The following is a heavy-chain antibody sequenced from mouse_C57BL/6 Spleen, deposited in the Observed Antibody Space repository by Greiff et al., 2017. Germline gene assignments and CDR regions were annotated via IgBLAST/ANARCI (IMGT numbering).Heavy chain of an antibody. V-gene: IGHV1-52*01. Sequence: QVQLQQPGAELVRPGSSVKLSCKASGYTFTSYWMHWVKQRPIQGLEWIGNIDPSDSETHYNQKFKDKATLTVDKSSSTAYMQLSSLTSEDSAVYYCARGGPYYYGSSLDYGGQGTTLTVSS. J-gene: IGHJ2*01. CDR3: ARGGPYYYGSSLDY. CDR2: IDPSDSET. CDR1: GYTFTSYW. D-gene: IGHD1-1*01.